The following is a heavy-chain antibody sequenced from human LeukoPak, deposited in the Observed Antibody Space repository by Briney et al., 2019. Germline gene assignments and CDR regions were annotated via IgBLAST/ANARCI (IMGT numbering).Heavy chain of an antibody. CDR1: GGSISSSSYY. Sequence: SETLSLTCTVSGGSISSSSYYWSWLRQPPGKGLKWIGYIYYSGSTNYNPSLKSRVTISVDTSKNQFSLKLSSVTAADTAVYYCARDGSGWSRYWYFDLWGRGTLVTVSS. V-gene: IGHV4-61*01. D-gene: IGHD6-19*01. CDR3: ARDGSGWSRYWYFDL. J-gene: IGHJ2*01. CDR2: IYYSGST.